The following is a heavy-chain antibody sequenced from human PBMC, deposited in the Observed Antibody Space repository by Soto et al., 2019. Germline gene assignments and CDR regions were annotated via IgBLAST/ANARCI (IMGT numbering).Heavy chain of an antibody. Sequence: SETLCLTCAVYGGSFSGDYWSWIRQPPGKGLEWIGEINHSGSTNYNPSLKSRVTISVDTSKNQFSLKLSSVTAADTAVYYCARIRVLRFPNYYNYYYMDVWGKGTTVTVS. J-gene: IGHJ6*03. CDR2: INHSGST. CDR1: GGSFSGDY. V-gene: IGHV4-34*01. CDR3: ARIRVLRFPNYYNYYYMDV. D-gene: IGHD3-3*01.